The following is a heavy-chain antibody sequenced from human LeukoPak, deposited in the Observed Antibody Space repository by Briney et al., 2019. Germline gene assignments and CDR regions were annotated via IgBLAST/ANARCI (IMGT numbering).Heavy chain of an antibody. CDR3: ARRYSSSWFFDY. V-gene: IGHV4-59*01. J-gene: IGHJ4*02. CDR2: IYYSGST. CDR1: GGSISSYY. Sequence: PSETLSLTCTVSGGSISSYYWSWIRQPPGKGLEWIGYIYYSGSTNYNPSLKSRVTISVDTSKNQFSLKLSPVTAADTAVYYCARRYSSSWFFDYWGQGTLVTVSS. D-gene: IGHD6-13*01.